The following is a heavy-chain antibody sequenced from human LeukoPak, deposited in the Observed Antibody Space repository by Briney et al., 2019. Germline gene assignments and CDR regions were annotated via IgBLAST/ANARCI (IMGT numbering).Heavy chain of an antibody. CDR2: IKSKTDGGTT. CDR1: GFTFSDAW. D-gene: IGHD3-22*01. V-gene: IGHV3-15*01. Sequence: GGSLRLSCAAPGFTFSDAWMSWVRQAPGKGLEWVGRIKSKTDGGTTDYAAPVEGRFTISRDDSKNTLYLQMNSLKIEDTAVYYCARYYGDSGSQYYFDYWGQGTLVTVSS. J-gene: IGHJ4*02. CDR3: ARYYGDSGSQYYFDY.